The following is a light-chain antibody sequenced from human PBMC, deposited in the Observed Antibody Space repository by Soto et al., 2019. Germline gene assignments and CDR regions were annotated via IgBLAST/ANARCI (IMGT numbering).Light chain of an antibody. Sequence: DIVMTQSPDSLAVSLGERATINCKSSQSILYSSNNKNYLAWFQQKPGPPPKLLIYWASTRESGVPDRFSGSGSGTDFTLTISSLQAEDVAVYYCQQYYSSPTWTFGQGTKVDIK. J-gene: IGKJ1*01. CDR1: QSILYSSNNKNY. CDR3: QQYYSSPTWT. V-gene: IGKV4-1*01. CDR2: WAS.